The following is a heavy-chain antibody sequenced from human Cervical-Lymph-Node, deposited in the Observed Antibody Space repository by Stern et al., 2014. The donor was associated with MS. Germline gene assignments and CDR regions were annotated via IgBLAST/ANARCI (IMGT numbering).Heavy chain of an antibody. CDR3: ASRYPPVSNDAFDI. J-gene: IGHJ3*02. D-gene: IGHD1-14*01. CDR1: GGSISSYY. Sequence: QLQLQESGPGLVKPSETLSLTCTVSGGSISSYYWSWIRQPPGKGLEWIGYIYYSGSTNYNPSLKSRVTISVATSKNQFSLKLSSVPAAATAVYYCASRYPPVSNDAFDIWGQGTMVTVSS. V-gene: IGHV4-59*01. CDR2: IYYSGST.